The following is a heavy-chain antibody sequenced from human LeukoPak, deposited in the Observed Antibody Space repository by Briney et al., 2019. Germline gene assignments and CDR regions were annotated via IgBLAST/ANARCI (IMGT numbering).Heavy chain of an antibody. CDR2: IYTSGST. D-gene: IGHD1-26*01. Sequence: SGTLSLTCTVCGGSLSSYYWSWIRQPAGKGLEWIGRIYTSGSTNYNPSLKSRVTMSVDTSKNPFSLKLSSVTAADTAVYYCARASGSYPAYYFDYWGQGTLVTVSS. V-gene: IGHV4-4*07. J-gene: IGHJ4*02. CDR3: ARASGSYPAYYFDY. CDR1: GGSLSSYY.